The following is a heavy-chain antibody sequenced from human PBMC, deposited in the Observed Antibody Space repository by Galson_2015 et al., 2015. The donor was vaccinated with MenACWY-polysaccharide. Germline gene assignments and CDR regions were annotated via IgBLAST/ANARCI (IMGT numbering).Heavy chain of an antibody. D-gene: IGHD2-2*02. CDR1: GGTFSSYA. V-gene: IGHV1-69*13. J-gene: IGHJ4*02. CDR3: ACPSPGEIVVVPAAVRGSYYFDY. Sequence: SVKVSCKASGGTFSSYAISWVRQAPGQGLEWMGGIIPIFGTANYAQKFQGRVTITADESTSTAYMELSSLRSEDTAVYYCACPSPGEIVVVPAAVRGSYYFDYWGQGTLVTVSS. CDR2: IIPIFGTA.